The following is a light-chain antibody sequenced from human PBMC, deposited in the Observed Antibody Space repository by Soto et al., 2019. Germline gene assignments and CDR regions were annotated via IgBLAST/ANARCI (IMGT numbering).Light chain of an antibody. CDR3: QQANSFPLT. J-gene: IGKJ4*01. CDR1: QSITSY. Sequence: DIQMTQSPSSLSASVGDRVTITCRASQSITSYLNWYQQKPGKAPTLLIYAASNLQSGVPLRFSGSGSGTDLPLNIISLQPEAFATYYCQQANSFPLTFGGGTKVEI. V-gene: IGKV1-39*01. CDR2: AAS.